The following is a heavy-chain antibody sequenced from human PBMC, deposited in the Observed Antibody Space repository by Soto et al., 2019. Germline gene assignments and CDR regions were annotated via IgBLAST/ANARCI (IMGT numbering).Heavy chain of an antibody. J-gene: IGHJ6*02. CDR2: VVPLFGTS. V-gene: IGHV1-69*06. CDR3: ARTVWVDILAEPAAKHYFYGLDV. Sequence: SVKVSCKSSGDTFTNYAISWVRQAPGQSLEWMGGVVPLFGTSTYAQKFVGRVTMTADRSTETAYMDLTSLTFEDTAVYYCARTVWVDILAEPAAKHYFYGLDVWGQGTTVTVSS. CDR1: GDTFTNYA. D-gene: IGHD2-15*01.